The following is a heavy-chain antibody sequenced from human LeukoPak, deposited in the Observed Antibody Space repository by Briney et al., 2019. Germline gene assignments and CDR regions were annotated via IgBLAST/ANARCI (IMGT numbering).Heavy chain of an antibody. CDR3: ARGRRWLSQLPRNWFDP. J-gene: IGHJ5*02. CDR2: INHSGST. D-gene: IGHD2-2*01. Sequence: SETLSLTCAVYGGSFSGYYWSWIRQPPGKGLELIGEINHSGSTNYNPSLKSRVTISVDTSKNQFSLKLSSVTAADTAVYYCARGRRWLSQLPRNWFDPWGQGTLVTVSS. V-gene: IGHV4-34*01. CDR1: GGSFSGYY.